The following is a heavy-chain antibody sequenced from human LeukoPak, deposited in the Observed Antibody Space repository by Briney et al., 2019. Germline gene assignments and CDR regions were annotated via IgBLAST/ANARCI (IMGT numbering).Heavy chain of an antibody. CDR3: ARDAAPDTPSTDAFDI. CDR2: IYYSGST. Sequence: SETLSLTCTVSGGSISSYYWSWIRQPPGKGLEWIGYIYYSGSTNYNPSLKSRVTISVDTSKNQFSLKLISVTAADTAVYYCARDAAPDTPSTDAFDIWGQGTMVTVSS. CDR1: GGSISSYY. V-gene: IGHV4-59*12. J-gene: IGHJ3*02. D-gene: IGHD5-18*01.